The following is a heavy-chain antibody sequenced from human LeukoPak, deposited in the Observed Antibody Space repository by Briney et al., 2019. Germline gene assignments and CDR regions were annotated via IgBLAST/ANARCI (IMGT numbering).Heavy chain of an antibody. CDR1: GFTFGTYA. J-gene: IGHJ4*02. V-gene: IGHV3-23*01. Sequence: GGSLRLSCAASGFTFGTYAMSWVRQAPGKGLEWVSGIRAGGDNTYYAASVKGRFTISRDNSKNTLYLQMNSLRAEDTAVYYCAKGLVRGVILKGFDYWGQGTLVTVSS. CDR3: AKGLVRGVILKGFDY. D-gene: IGHD3-10*01. CDR2: IRAGGDNT.